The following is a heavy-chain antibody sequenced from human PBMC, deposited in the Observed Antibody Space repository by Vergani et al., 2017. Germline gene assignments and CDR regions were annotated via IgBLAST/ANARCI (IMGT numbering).Heavy chain of an antibody. CDR3: ARHSTVEWLVKLGWIDP. V-gene: IGHV4-39*01. CDR2: IYYSGIT. D-gene: IGHD6-19*01. CDR1: GASIRSSNYY. J-gene: IGHJ5*02. Sequence: QLPLQDSGPGLVKPSATLALTFSVSGASIRSSNYYWGWIRQPPGKGLEWIASIYYSGITYYNPSLKSRVTISVDTSKNQFSLKLSSVTAADTAVYFCARHSTVEWLVKLGWIDPWGQGILVTVSS.